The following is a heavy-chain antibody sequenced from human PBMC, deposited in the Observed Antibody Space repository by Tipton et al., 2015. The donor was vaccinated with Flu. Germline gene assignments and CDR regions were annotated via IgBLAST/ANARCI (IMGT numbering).Heavy chain of an antibody. V-gene: IGHV4-61*02. D-gene: IGHD4-23*01. J-gene: IGHJ3*02. Sequence: TLSLTCSVSGGSISSGTYYWSWIRQPAGKGLEWIGRISTSGSTNYNPSLKSRVSISLDTSKKQFSLKLTSVTAADAAVYYCARGPTVVTPVYAFDIWGQGTMVTVSS. CDR2: ISTSGST. CDR3: ARGPTVVTPVYAFDI. CDR1: GGSISSGTYY.